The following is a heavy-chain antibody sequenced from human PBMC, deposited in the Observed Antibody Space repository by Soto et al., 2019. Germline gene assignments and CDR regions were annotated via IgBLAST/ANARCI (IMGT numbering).Heavy chain of an antibody. D-gene: IGHD2-2*02. J-gene: IGHJ6*02. Sequence: QVQLVESGGGVVQPGRSLRLSCAASGFTFSSYAISWVRQAPGQGLEWMGGIIPIFGTANYAQKFQGRVTITADESTSTAYMELSSLRSEDTAVYYCARGGYTLDERERGRGMDVWGQGTTVTVSS. CDR2: IIPIFGTA. V-gene: IGHV1-69*01. CDR1: GFTFSSYA. CDR3: ARGGYTLDERERGRGMDV.